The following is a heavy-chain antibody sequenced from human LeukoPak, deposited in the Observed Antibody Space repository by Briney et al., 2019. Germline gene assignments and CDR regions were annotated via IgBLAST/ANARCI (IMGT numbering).Heavy chain of an antibody. J-gene: IGHJ4*02. Sequence: GGSLRLSCAASGFTVSSNYMSWVRQAPGKGLGWVSVIYSGGSTYYADSVKGRFTISRHNSKNTLYLQMNNLRADDTAVYYCVKGPRPDITVAHTVERWGQGTLVTVSS. CDR2: IYSGGST. CDR1: GFTVSSNY. D-gene: IGHD6-19*01. CDR3: VKGPRPDITVAHTVER. V-gene: IGHV3-53*01.